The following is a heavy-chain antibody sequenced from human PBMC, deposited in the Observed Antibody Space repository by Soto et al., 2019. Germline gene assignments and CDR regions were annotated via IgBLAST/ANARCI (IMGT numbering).Heavy chain of an antibody. J-gene: IGHJ4*02. CDR1: GFTFDDYA. D-gene: IGHD3-22*01. CDR2: ISWNSGSI. Sequence: GGSPRLSCAASGFTFDDYAMHWVRQAPGKGLEWVSGISWNSGSIGYADSVKGRFTISRDNAKNSLYLQMNSLRAEDTALYYCAKDIGHYYDSSGYYRYFDYWGQGTLVTVSS. V-gene: IGHV3-9*01. CDR3: AKDIGHYYDSSGYYRYFDY.